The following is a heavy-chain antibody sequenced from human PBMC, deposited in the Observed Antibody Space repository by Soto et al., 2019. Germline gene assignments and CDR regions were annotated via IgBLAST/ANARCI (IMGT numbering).Heavy chain of an antibody. J-gene: IGHJ6*04. Sequence: SETLSLTCSVSGGSISSGYWTWIRQPPGKGLEWIGYIYYGGSINYNPSLKSRVIISVDTAKNQFSLRLSSVTAADTAVYYCASVRGGYYFAMDVWGEGTTVTVSS. D-gene: IGHD3-10*02. CDR2: IYYGGSI. V-gene: IGHV4-59*01. CDR1: GGSISSGY. CDR3: ASVRGGYYFAMDV.